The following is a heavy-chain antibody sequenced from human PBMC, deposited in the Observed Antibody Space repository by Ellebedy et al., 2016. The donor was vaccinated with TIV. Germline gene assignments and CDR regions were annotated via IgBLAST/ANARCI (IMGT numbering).Heavy chain of an antibody. CDR3: AKARPLESHYYYYGMDV. CDR2: ISNTGSRT. J-gene: IGHJ6*02. Sequence: GESLKISCAASGFTFSSYAMSWVRQAPGKGLEWVSTISNTGSRTYYADSVEGRFIISRDNPKNTLYLQMNSLRAEDTAVYYCAKARPLESHYYYYGMDVWGQGTTVTVSS. CDR1: GFTFSSYA. V-gene: IGHV3-23*01.